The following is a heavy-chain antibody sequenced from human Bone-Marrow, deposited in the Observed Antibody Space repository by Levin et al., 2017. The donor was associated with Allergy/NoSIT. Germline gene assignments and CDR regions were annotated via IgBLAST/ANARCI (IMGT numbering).Heavy chain of an antibody. CDR3: VTTGLFYIGGALLDAFDI. J-gene: IGHJ3*02. D-gene: IGHD6-25*01. V-gene: IGHV3-7*02. Sequence: PGGSLRLSCAASGFTFSRCWMNWVRQAPGRGLEWVANIKEDGSEVYYVDSVRGRFTISRDNAKNTVDLQMNSLRAEDAAVYHCVTTGLFYIGGALLDAFDIWGQGTTVTVSS. CDR2: IKEDGSEV. CDR1: GFTFSRCW.